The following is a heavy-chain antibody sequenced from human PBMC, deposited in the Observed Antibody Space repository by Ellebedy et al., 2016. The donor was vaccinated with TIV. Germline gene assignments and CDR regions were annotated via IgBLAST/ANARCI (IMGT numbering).Heavy chain of an antibody. CDR2: IFSAADGGET. D-gene: IGHD4-23*01. J-gene: IGHJ3*01. CDR1: GFPVTSNY. V-gene: IGHV3-53*01. Sequence: PGGSLRLSCAAPGFPVTSNYMNWVRQAPGKGLEWVSVIFSAADGGETHYADSVKGRFTISRDNSKDTLFLQMNSLRAEDTAIYFCARDPVGVGPAFDVWGQGTMVTVSS. CDR3: ARDPVGVGPAFDV.